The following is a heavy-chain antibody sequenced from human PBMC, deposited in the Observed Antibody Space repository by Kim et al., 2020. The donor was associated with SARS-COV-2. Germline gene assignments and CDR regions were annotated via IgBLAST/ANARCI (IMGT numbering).Heavy chain of an antibody. CDR3: AKDRPKWELLGGDAFDI. J-gene: IGHJ3*02. D-gene: IGHD1-26*01. V-gene: IGHV3-30*18. Sequence: GGSLRLSCAASGFTFSSYGMHWVRQAPGKGLEWVAVISYDGSNKYYADSVKGRFTISRDNSKNTLYLQMNSLRAEDTAVYYCAKDRPKWELLGGDAFDIWGQGTMVTVSS. CDR2: ISYDGSNK. CDR1: GFTFSSYG.